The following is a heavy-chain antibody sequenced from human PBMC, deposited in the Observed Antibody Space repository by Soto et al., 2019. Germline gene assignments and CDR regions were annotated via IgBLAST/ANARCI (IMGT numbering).Heavy chain of an antibody. D-gene: IGHD3-10*01. Sequence: GGSLRLSCAASGFTFDDYAMHWVRQAPGKGLEWVSLISWDGGSTYYADSVKGRFTISRDNSKNSLYLQMNRLRAEDTALYYCAKAGIHGSYYSFDYWGQGTLVTVSS. V-gene: IGHV3-43D*03. CDR1: GFTFDDYA. CDR2: ISWDGGST. J-gene: IGHJ4*02. CDR3: AKAGIHGSYYSFDY.